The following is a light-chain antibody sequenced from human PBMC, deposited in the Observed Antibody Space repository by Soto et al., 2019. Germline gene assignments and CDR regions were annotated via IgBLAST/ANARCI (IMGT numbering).Light chain of an antibody. V-gene: IGKV2-28*01. CDR1: QSLLHSNGYNC. Sequence: DIVMTQSPLSLPVTPGESASISCRSSQSLLHSNGYNCLDWYLQKPGQSPQLLIYLGSNRASGVPDRFSGSGSGTDFTLKISRVEPEDVGVYHCMQALQTPYTFGQGTKLEIK. J-gene: IGKJ2*01. CDR2: LGS. CDR3: MQALQTPYT.